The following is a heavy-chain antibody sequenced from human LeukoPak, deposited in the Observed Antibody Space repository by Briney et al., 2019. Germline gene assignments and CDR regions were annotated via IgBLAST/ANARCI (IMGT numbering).Heavy chain of an antibody. J-gene: IGHJ5*02. CDR3: ARDLLRGFGES. Sequence: SETLSLTCTVSGGSISSYYWSWIRQPPGKGLEWIGYIYYSGSTNYNPSLKSRVTISVDTSKNQFSLKLSSVTAADTAVYYCARDLLRGFGESWGQGTLVTVSS. CDR2: IYYSGST. D-gene: IGHD3-10*01. CDR1: GGSISSYY. V-gene: IGHV4-59*12.